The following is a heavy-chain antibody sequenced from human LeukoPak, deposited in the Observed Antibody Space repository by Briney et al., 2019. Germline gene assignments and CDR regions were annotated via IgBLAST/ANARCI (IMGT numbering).Heavy chain of an antibody. J-gene: IGHJ4*02. V-gene: IGHV4-34*01. CDR2: INHSGST. CDR1: GGSFSGYY. CDR3: ARGPNYYDSSGYWGY. Sequence: PSETLSLTCAVYGGSFSGYYWSWIRQPPGKGLEWIGEINHSGSTNYNPSLKSRVTISVDTSKNQFSLKLSSVTAADTAVYYCARGPNYYDSSGYWGYWGQGTLVTVSS. D-gene: IGHD3-22*01.